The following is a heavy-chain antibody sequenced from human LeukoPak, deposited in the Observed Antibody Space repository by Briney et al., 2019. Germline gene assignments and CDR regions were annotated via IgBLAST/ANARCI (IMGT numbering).Heavy chain of an antibody. J-gene: IGHJ4*02. CDR1: GFTFDDYA. CDR2: ISWNSGSI. Sequence: GGSLRLSCAASGFTFDDYAMHWVRQAPGKGLEWVSGISWNSGSIGYADSVKGRFTISRDNAKNSLYLQMNSLRAEDTAVYYCAGSGWASPFDYWGQGTLVTVSS. V-gene: IGHV3-9*01. CDR3: AGSGWASPFDY. D-gene: IGHD6-19*01.